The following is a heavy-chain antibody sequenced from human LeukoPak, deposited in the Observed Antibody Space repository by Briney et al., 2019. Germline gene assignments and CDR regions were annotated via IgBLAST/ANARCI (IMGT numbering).Heavy chain of an antibody. J-gene: IGHJ3*02. D-gene: IGHD3-3*01. CDR3: ATDTHITIFGVVKINDAFDI. CDR2: FDPEDGET. Sequence: AASVKVSCKVSGYTLTELSMHWVRQAPGKGLEWMGGFDPEDGETIYAQKFQGRVTMTEDTSTDTAYMELSSLRSEDTAVYYCATDTHITIFGVVKINDAFDIWGQGTMVTVSS. CDR1: GYTLTELS. V-gene: IGHV1-24*01.